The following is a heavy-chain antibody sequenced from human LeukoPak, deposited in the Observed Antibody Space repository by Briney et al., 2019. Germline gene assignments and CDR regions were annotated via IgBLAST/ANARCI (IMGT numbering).Heavy chain of an antibody. CDR2: INHSGST. CDR3: ARVIAAAAYYFDY. D-gene: IGHD6-13*01. J-gene: IGHJ4*02. CDR1: GGSISSYY. Sequence: PSETLSLTCTVSGGSISSYYWSWIRQPPGKGLEWIGEINHSGSTNYNPSLKSRVTMSVDTSKNQFSLKLSSVTAADTAVYYCARVIAAAAYYFDYWGQGTLVTVSS. V-gene: IGHV4-34*01.